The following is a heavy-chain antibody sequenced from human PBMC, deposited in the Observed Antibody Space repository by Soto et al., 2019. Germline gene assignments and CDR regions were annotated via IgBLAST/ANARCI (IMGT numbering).Heavy chain of an antibody. CDR3: ARAGRSSSSSGWYYFDD. D-gene: IGHD6-19*01. J-gene: IGHJ4*02. CDR2: INPSGGST. CDR1: GYTFTSYY. Sequence: QVQLVQSGAEVNKPGASVKVSCKASGYTFTSYYMHWVRQAPGQGLELMGIINPSGGSTSYAQKFQGRVTMTRDTSTSTVYMELSSLRSEDTAVYYCARAGRSSSSSGWYYFDDWGQGTLVTVSS. V-gene: IGHV1-46*01.